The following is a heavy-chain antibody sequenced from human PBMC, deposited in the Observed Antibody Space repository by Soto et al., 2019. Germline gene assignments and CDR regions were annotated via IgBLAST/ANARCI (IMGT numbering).Heavy chain of an antibody. V-gene: IGHV4-59*02. Sequence: KTSETLSLTCTVSGGSVSSYYWSWIRQSPGKGLEWIGYIYYSGSTNYNPSLKSRVTISVDTSKNQFSLKLSSVTAADTAVYYCARGRYSSLPDFWGQGTLVTVSS. CDR2: IYYSGST. CDR1: GGSVSSYY. J-gene: IGHJ4*02. D-gene: IGHD6-19*01. CDR3: ARGRYSSLPDF.